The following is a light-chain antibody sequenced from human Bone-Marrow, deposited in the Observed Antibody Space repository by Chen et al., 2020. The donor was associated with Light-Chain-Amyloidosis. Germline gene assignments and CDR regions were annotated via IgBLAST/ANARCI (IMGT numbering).Light chain of an antibody. CDR2: EDD. J-gene: IGLJ3*02. CDR3: QSYQGSSQGV. CDR1: SGSIATNY. V-gene: IGLV6-57*01. Sequence: NFMLTQPHSVSEYPGKTVIISCTRSSGSIATNYVQWYQQRPGSSPTTVIYEDDQRPSGVPERFSGSIDRSSNSASLTISGLKTEDEADYYCQSYQGSSQGVFGGGTKLTVL.